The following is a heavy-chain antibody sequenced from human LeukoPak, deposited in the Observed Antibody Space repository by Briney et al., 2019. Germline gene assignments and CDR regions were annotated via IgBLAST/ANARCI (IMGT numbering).Heavy chain of an antibody. CDR1: GFTFSSYA. J-gene: IGHJ4*02. CDR3: AKDQPYYDILTGYYFYFDH. Sequence: GGSLRLSCAASGFTFSSYAMTWVRQAPGKGLEWVSGISGSGGSTYYADSVKGRFTISRDNSKNTLYLQMNSLRAEDTAVYYCAKDQPYYDILTGYYFYFDHWGQGTLVTVSS. D-gene: IGHD3-9*01. V-gene: IGHV3-23*01. CDR2: ISGSGGST.